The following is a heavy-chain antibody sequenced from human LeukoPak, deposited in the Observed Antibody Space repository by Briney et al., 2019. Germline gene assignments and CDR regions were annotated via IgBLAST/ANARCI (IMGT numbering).Heavy chain of an antibody. V-gene: IGHV4-34*01. CDR2: INHSGST. CDR3: ARGRHKLRFLEWSKGVFDY. D-gene: IGHD3-3*01. CDR1: GGSFSGYY. Sequence: TSETLSLTCAVYGGSFSGYYWSWIRQPPGKGLEWIGEINHSGSTNYNPSLKSRVTISVDTSKNQFSLKLSSVTAADTAVYYCARGRHKLRFLEWSKGVFDYWGQGTLVTVSS. J-gene: IGHJ4*02.